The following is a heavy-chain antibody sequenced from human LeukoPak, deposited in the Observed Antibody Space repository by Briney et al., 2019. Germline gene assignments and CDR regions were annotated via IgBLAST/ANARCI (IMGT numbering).Heavy chain of an antibody. Sequence: ASVTVSFKASGYTFTVYYMHWVRQAPGQGLEWMGWINPNSGGTNYAQKFQGRVTMTRDTSISTAYMELSRLRSDDTAVYYCARAPHSSMDYMDVWGKGTTVTVSS. V-gene: IGHV1-2*02. J-gene: IGHJ6*03. CDR3: ARAPHSSMDYMDV. D-gene: IGHD6-13*01. CDR2: INPNSGGT. CDR1: GYTFTVYY.